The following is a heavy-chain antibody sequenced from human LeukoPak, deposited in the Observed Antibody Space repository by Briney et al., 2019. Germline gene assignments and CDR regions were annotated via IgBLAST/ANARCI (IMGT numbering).Heavy chain of an antibody. J-gene: IGHJ4*02. Sequence: SETLSLTCTVSGGSINSSSYSWGWIRQPPGKGLEWIGNSYYSGTTYYSPSLKSRVTISVDTSKNQFSLELSSVTAADTAVYHCARRRYCSTTNCYSGFDSWGQGTLVSVSS. D-gene: IGHD2-2*02. CDR1: GGSINSSSYS. V-gene: IGHV4-39*01. CDR3: ARRRYCSTTNCYSGFDS. CDR2: SYYSGTT.